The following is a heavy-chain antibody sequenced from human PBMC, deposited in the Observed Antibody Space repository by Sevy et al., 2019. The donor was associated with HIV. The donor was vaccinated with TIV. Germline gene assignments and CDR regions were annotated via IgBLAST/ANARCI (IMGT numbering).Heavy chain of an antibody. CDR2: IREDGSQS. CDR3: ARDPDTSNKIDY. CDR1: GFSFSRYW. D-gene: IGHD2-2*01. Sequence: GGSLRLSCVASGFSFSRYWMHWVRQTPKKGLEGVARIREDGSQSWYVDSVKGRFTISRDDAKNSLYLQMNSLRADDTAVYYCARDPDTSNKIDYWGQGTMVTVSS. J-gene: IGHJ4*02. V-gene: IGHV3-7*01.